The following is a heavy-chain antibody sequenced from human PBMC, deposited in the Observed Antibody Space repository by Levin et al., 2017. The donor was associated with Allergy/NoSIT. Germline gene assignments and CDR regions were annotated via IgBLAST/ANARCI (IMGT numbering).Heavy chain of an antibody. CDR1: GGTFSKYT. V-gene: IGHV1-69*01. D-gene: IGHD2-15*01. CDR3: ATLRYISGGYYFEY. J-gene: IGHJ4*02. Sequence: KISCKASGGTFSKYTLTWVRLAPGQGLDWMGGIAPIIGTPNYAQKFQGRVTITADESTSTTYMDLRGLRSADTAVYYCATLRYISGGYYFEYWGQGTLVSVSS. CDR2: IAPIIGTP.